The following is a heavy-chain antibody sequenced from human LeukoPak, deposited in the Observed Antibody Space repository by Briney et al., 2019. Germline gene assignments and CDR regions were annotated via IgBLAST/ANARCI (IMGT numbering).Heavy chain of an antibody. CDR2: IYSGGNT. CDR3: ARDRRYCSGGSCYLPLDYYGMDV. CDR1: GFTVSGNY. J-gene: IGHJ6*02. V-gene: IGHV3-53*01. D-gene: IGHD2-15*01. Sequence: GGSLRLSCAASGFTVSGNYMSWVRQAPGKGLEWVSVIYSGGNTYYADSVKGRFTISRDNSKNTLYLQMNSLRAEDTAVYYCARDRRYCSGGSCYLPLDYYGMDVWGQGTTVTVSS.